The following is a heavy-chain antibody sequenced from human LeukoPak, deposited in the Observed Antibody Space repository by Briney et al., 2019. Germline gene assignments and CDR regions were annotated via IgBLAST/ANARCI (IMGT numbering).Heavy chain of an antibody. CDR1: GGTFISYA. Sequence: ASVKVSCKASGGTFISYAISWVRQAPGQGLEWMGGIIPIFGTANYAQKFQGRVTITADESTSTAYMELSSLRSEDTAVYYCARVAAVITFVSWFDPWGQGTLVTVSS. CDR3: ARVAAVITFVSWFDP. J-gene: IGHJ5*02. CDR2: IIPIFGTA. V-gene: IGHV1-69*01. D-gene: IGHD2-15*01.